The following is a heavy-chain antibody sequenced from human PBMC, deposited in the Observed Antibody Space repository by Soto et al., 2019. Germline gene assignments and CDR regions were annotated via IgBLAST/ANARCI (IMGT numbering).Heavy chain of an antibody. CDR1: GGTFSSYA. Sequence: SVRVSCKASGGTFSSYAISWVRQAPGQGLEWMGGIIPIFGTANYAQKFQGRVTITADESTSTAYMELSSLRSEDTAVYYCARDKFSRVYGDYAPAEYFQHRGQGSMDTVSS. D-gene: IGHD4-17*01. CDR2: IIPIFGTA. J-gene: IGHJ1*01. CDR3: ARDKFSRVYGDYAPAEYFQH. V-gene: IGHV1-69*13.